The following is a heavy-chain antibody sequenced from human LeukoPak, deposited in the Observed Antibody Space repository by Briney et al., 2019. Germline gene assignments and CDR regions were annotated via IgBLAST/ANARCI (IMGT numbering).Heavy chain of an antibody. V-gene: IGHV5-51*01. CDR1: GYSFTSYW. CDR2: IYPGDSDT. D-gene: IGHD5-24*01. Sequence: GESLKISCKGSGYSFTSYWIGWVRQMPRKGLEWMWIIYPGDSDTRYSPSFQGQVTISADKSISTAYLQWSSLKASDTAMYYCASPRTKDGYNFGAFDIWGQGTMVTVSS. CDR3: ASPRTKDGYNFGAFDI. J-gene: IGHJ3*02.